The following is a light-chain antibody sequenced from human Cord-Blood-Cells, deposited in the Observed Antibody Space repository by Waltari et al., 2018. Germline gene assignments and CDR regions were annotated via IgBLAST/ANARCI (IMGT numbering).Light chain of an antibody. CDR3: RQYGSSPLT. CDR1: QSVSRSY. J-gene: IGKJ4*01. V-gene: IGKV3-20*01. Sequence: EIVLTQSPGTPSLSPGERATLSCRASQSVSRSYLAWYQQKPGQAPRLLIYGASSRATGIPDRFSGSGSGTDFTLTISRLEPEDLAVYYCRQYGSSPLTFGGGTKVEIK. CDR2: GAS.